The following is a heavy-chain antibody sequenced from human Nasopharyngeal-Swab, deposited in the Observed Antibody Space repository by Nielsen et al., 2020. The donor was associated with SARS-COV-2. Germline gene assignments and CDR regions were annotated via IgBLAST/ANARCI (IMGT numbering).Heavy chain of an antibody. Sequence: GGSLRLSCAASGFTFSSYAMNWVRQGPGKGLEWVSEISGSGGTTYYADSVKGRFTISRDNSKNTLHLQMNSLRVEDTGVYYCAKDLHSSSWPVGYWGQGTLVTVSS. CDR2: ISGSGGTT. J-gene: IGHJ4*02. D-gene: IGHD6-6*01. CDR1: GFTFSSYA. CDR3: AKDLHSSSWPVGY. V-gene: IGHV3-23*01.